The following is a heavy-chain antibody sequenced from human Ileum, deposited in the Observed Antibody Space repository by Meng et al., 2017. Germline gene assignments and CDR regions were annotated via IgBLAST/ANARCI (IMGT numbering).Heavy chain of an antibody. CDR2: IYHSGST. V-gene: IGHV4-38-2*02. Sequence: SETLSLTCTVSGYSISSGYYWGWIRQPPGKGLEWIGSIYHSGSTYYNPSLKSRVTISVDTSKNQFSLKLNSVTAADTAVYYCARWPQTPYYFDYWGQGTLVTVSS. CDR1: GYSISSGYY. J-gene: IGHJ4*02. CDR3: ARWPQTPYYFDY.